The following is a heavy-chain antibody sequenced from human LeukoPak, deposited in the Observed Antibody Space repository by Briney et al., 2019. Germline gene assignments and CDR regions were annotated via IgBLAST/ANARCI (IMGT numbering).Heavy chain of an antibody. V-gene: IGHV4-39*07. Sequence: SETLSLTCTVSGGSISSSSYYWGWIRQPPGKGLEWIGSIYYSGSTYYNPSLKSRVTISVDTSKNQFSLKLSSVTAADTAVYYCARDPYSGYYGDYYYYYMDVWGKGTTVTVSS. CDR2: IYYSGST. J-gene: IGHJ6*03. CDR3: ARDPYSGYYGDYYYYYMDV. CDR1: GGSISSSSYY. D-gene: IGHD5-12*01.